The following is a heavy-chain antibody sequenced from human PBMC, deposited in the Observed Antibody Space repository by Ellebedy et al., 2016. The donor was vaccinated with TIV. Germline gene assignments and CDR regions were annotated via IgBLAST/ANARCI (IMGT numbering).Heavy chain of an antibody. V-gene: IGHV4-34*01. J-gene: IGHJ5*02. CDR1: GGSFSGYY. CDR3: ARKGPNDYGDYVRGRRNWFDP. CDR2: INHSGST. Sequence: SETLSLXXAVYGGSFSGYYWSWIRQPPGKGLEWIGEINHSGSTNYNPSLKSRVTISVDTSKNQFSLKLSSVTAADTAVYYCARKGPNDYGDYVRGRRNWFDPWGQGTLVTVSS. D-gene: IGHD4-17*01.